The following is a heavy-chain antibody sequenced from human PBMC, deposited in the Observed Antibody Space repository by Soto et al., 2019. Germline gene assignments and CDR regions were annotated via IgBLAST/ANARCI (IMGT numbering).Heavy chain of an antibody. V-gene: IGHV1-18*01. CDR1: GYTFTSYG. Sequence: ASVKVSCKASGYTFTSYGISWVRQAPGQGLERMGWISAYNGNTNYAQKLQGRVTMTTDTSTSTAYMELRSLRSDDTAVYYCARLLSYSSSWYFDYWGQGTLVTVSS. J-gene: IGHJ4*02. CDR3: ARLLSYSSSWYFDY. D-gene: IGHD6-13*01. CDR2: ISAYNGNT.